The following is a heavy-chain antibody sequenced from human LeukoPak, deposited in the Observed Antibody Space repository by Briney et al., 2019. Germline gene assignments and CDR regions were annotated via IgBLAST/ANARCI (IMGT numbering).Heavy chain of an antibody. Sequence: GGSLRLSCAASGFTFSSYWMSWVRQAPGKGLEWVSAISGSGGSTYYADSVKGRFTISRDNSKNTLYLQMNSLRAEDTAVYYCAKVDIVVVTAIPSAFDIWGQGTMVTVSS. V-gene: IGHV3-23*01. D-gene: IGHD2-21*02. CDR1: GFTFSSYW. J-gene: IGHJ3*02. CDR2: ISGSGGST. CDR3: AKVDIVVVTAIPSAFDI.